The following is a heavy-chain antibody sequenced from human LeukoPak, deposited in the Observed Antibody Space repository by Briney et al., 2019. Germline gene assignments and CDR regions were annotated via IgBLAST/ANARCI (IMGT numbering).Heavy chain of an antibody. CDR3: AKALGFRAPDS. J-gene: IGHJ4*02. Sequence: GGSLRLSCVGSGFSFSDTWMSWVRQAPGKGLEWVSAISGGGGSTHYADSVKGRFTISRDNSKNTLYLQMNSLRVEDTAVYHCAKALGFRAPDSWGQGTLVTVSS. CDR2: ISGGGGST. V-gene: IGHV3-23*01. CDR1: GFSFSDTW.